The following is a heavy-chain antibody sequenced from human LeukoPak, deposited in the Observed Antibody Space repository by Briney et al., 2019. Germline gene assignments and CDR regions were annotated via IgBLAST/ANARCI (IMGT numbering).Heavy chain of an antibody. V-gene: IGHV7-4-1*02. CDR3: ARTYYDFWSGYYSRNWFDP. CDR1: GYTFTSYA. CDR2: INTNTGNP. Sequence: GASVKVSCKASGYTFTSYAMNWVRQAPGQGLEWMGWINTNTGNPTYAQGFTGRFVFSLDTSVSTAYLQISSLKAEDTAVYYCARTYYDFWSGYYSRNWFDPWGQGTLVTVSS. D-gene: IGHD3-3*01. J-gene: IGHJ5*02.